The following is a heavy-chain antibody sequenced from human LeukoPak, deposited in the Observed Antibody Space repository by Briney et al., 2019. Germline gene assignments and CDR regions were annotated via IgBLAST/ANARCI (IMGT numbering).Heavy chain of an antibody. CDR1: GFDFRKFP. CDR2: ISGSGGST. J-gene: IGHJ4*02. V-gene: IGHV3-23*01. CDR3: AKDGLLWFGELSQRFDY. D-gene: IGHD3-10*01. Sequence: PGASLRLSCAASGFDFRKFPMHWVRQIPGKGLEWVSAISGSGGSTYYADSVKGRFTISKDNSKNTLYLQMNSLRAEDTAVYYCAKDGLLWFGELSQRFDYWGQGTLVTVSS.